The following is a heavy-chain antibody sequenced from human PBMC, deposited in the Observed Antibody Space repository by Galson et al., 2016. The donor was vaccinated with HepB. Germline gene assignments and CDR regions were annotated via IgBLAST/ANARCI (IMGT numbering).Heavy chain of an antibody. D-gene: IGHD3-22*01. CDR2: ISYDGSNK. CDR1: GFTFNSNA. Sequence: SLRLSCAASGFTFNSNAFHWVRRAPDKGLEWVALISYDGSNKYYADSVQGRFTISRDNSKNTLYLQMNSLRAEDTGVYYCARGEMDSYDYLGHEYFQYWGQGSLVIVSS. V-gene: IGHV3-30*04. J-gene: IGHJ1*01. CDR3: ARGEMDSYDYLGHEYFQY.